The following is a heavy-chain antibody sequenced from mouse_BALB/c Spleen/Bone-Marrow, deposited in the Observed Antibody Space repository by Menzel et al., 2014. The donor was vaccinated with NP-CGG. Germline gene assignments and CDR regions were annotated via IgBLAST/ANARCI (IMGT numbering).Heavy chain of an antibody. Sequence: VQLQQSGPELVKPGASAKIPCKASGYTFTDYNMDWVKQSHGKSLEWIGDINPNNGGTIYNQKFKGKATLTVDKSSSTAYMELRSLTSEDTAVYYCAIYYYGSSYAMDYWGQGTSVTVSS. CDR3: AIYYYGSSYAMDY. CDR2: INPNNGGT. J-gene: IGHJ4*01. V-gene: IGHV1-18*01. CDR1: GYTFTDYN. D-gene: IGHD1-1*01.